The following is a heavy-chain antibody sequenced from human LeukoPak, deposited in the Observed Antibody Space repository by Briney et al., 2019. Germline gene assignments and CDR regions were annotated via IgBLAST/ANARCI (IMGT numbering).Heavy chain of an antibody. CDR2: INHSGST. D-gene: IGHD3-10*01. V-gene: IGHV4-34*01. CDR3: ARGGKGNYGSGSYYLDNWFDP. Sequence: SENLYHTCAVYGGSSSGYYWSWIRQTPGKGLEWTGAINHSGSTNYNPSLTSRVTISADTSKNQFSLKPSSVTAPDTAVYYCARGGKGNYGSGSYYLDNWFDPWGQGTLVTVSS. CDR1: GGSSSGYY. J-gene: IGHJ5*02.